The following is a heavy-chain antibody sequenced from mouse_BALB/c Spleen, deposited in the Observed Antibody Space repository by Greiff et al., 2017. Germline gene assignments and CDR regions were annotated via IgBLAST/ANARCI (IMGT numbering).Heavy chain of an antibody. J-gene: IGHJ4*01. CDR2: INSNGGST. CDR3: ARKGVGHYYAMDY. Sequence: EVMLVESGGGLVQPGGSLKLSCAASGFTFSSYGMSWVRQTPDKRLELVATINSNGGSTYYPDSVKGRFTISRDNAKNTLYLQMSSLKSEDTAMYYCARKGVGHYYAMDYWGQGTSVTVSS. D-gene: IGHD1-1*02. CDR1: GFTFSSYG. V-gene: IGHV5-6-3*01.